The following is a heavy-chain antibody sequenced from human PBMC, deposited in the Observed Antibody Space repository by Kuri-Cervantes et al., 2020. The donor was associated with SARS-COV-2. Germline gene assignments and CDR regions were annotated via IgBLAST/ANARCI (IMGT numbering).Heavy chain of an antibody. CDR3: ARLGGGPMDV. Sequence: GSLRLSCAVYGGSFSGCYWSWIRQPPGKGLEWIGEINHSGSTNYNPSLKSRVTISVDTSKNQFSLKLSSVTAADTAVYYCARLGGGPMDVWGQGTTVTVSS. CDR1: GGSFSGCY. CDR2: INHSGST. D-gene: IGHD3-3*01. J-gene: IGHJ6*02. V-gene: IGHV4-34*01.